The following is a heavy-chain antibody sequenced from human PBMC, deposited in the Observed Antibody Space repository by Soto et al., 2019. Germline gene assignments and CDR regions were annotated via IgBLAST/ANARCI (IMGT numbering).Heavy chain of an antibody. D-gene: IGHD2-2*01. V-gene: IGHV1-69*06. CDR3: ARGLDQPPVGLYFDT. CDR2: IIPAFGTA. CDR1: GGTFNSYL. Sequence: QVQLVQSGAEVTNPGSSVKVSCKTSGGTFNSYLIDWVRQAPGQGLELMGGIIPAFGTAKYAQKFQGRVTITADKSTTTAYMELRTLTSEDTAVYYCARGLDQPPVGLYFDTWGQGTLVTVSS. J-gene: IGHJ4*02.